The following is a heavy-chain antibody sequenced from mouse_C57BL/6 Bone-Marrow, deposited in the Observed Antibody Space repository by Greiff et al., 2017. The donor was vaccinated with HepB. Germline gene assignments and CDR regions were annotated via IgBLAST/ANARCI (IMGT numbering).Heavy chain of an antibody. V-gene: IGHV5-4*03. CDR1: GFTFSSYA. J-gene: IGHJ1*03. CDR2: ISDGGSYT. CDR3: ASVRRVTGAVGYFDV. Sequence: EVKLVESGGGLVKPGGSLKLSCAASGFTFSSYAMSWVRQTPEKRLEWVATISDGGSYTYYPDNVKGRFTISRDNAKNNPYLQMCLLKSEHTAMYSCASVRRVTGAVGYFDVWGTGTTVTVSS.